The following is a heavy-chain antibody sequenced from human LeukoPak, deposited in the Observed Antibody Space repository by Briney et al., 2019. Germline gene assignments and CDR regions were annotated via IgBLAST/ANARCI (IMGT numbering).Heavy chain of an antibody. J-gene: IGHJ5*02. V-gene: IGHV3-7*01. CDR3: TAVDGP. CDR1: GFSLTTYW. Sequence: GGSLRLSCATSGFSLTTYWMSWVRQAPGKGLEWVANIKPDGRGSFYVDSVKGRFTISRDNAKNSVYLQMNSLGEEDTAVYYCTAVDGPWGQGTPVTVSS. CDR2: IKPDGRGS. D-gene: IGHD6-19*01.